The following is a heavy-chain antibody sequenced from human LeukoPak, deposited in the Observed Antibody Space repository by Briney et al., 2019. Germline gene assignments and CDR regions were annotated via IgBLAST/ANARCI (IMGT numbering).Heavy chain of an antibody. V-gene: IGHV1-8*01. CDR2: MNPNSGNT. Sequence: GASVKVSCKASGYTFTSYEINWVRQATGQGLEWMGWMNPNSGNTGYAQKFQGRVTMTRNTSISTAYMELSSLRSEDTAVYYCARGKRLVDIVATIRYYFDYWGQGTLVTVSS. J-gene: IGHJ4*02. D-gene: IGHD5-12*01. CDR3: ARGKRLVDIVATIRYYFDY. CDR1: GYTFTSYE.